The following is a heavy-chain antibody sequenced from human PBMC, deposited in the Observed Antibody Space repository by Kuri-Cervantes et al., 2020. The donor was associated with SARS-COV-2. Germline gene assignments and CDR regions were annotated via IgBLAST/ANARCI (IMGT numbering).Heavy chain of an antibody. V-gene: IGHV3-48*03. Sequence: GESLKISCAASGFTFSSYEMNWVRQAPGKGLEWVSYISSSGSTIYYADSVKGRLTISRDNAKNSLYLQMNSLRAEDTAVYYCAREIQWAIFLEGIFDYWGQGTLVTVSS. CDR3: AREIQWAIFLEGIFDY. CDR1: GFTFSSYE. CDR2: ISSSGSTI. J-gene: IGHJ4*02. D-gene: IGHD3-9*01.